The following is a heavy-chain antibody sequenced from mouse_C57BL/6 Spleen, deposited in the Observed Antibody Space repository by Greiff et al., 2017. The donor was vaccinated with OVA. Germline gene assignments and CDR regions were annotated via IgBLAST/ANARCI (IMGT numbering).Heavy chain of an antibody. J-gene: IGHJ1*03. CDR1: GFSLTSYG. Sequence: VKLVESGPGLVAPSQSLSITCTVSGFSLTSYGVHWVRQPPGKGLEWLVVIWSDGSTTYNSALNTRLSISKDNSKSQVFLKMNSLQTDDTAMYYCARHGSTRVTTERRSYWYIDVWGTGTTVTVAS. CDR3: ARHGSTRVTTERRSYWYIDV. CDR2: IWSDGST. V-gene: IGHV2-6-1*01. D-gene: IGHD2-2*01.